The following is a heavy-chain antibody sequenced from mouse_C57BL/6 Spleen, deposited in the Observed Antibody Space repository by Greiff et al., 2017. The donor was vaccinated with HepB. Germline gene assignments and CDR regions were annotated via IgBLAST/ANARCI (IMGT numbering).Heavy chain of an antibody. CDR3: ARWHYYGSSYGAY. D-gene: IGHD1-1*01. V-gene: IGHV1-22*01. Sequence: EVKLVESGPELVKPGASVKMSCKASGYTFTDYNMHWVKQSHGKSLEWIGYINPNNGGTSYNQKFKGKATLTVNKSSSTAYMELRSLTSEDSAVYYCARWHYYGSSYGAYWGQGTLVTVSA. CDR2: INPNNGGT. J-gene: IGHJ3*01. CDR1: GYTFTDYN.